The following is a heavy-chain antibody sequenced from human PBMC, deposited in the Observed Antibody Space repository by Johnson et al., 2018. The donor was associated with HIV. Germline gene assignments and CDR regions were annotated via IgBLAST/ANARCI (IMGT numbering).Heavy chain of an antibody. J-gene: IGHJ3*02. V-gene: IGHV3-30*03. CDR2: ISYDGSNK. CDR3: ARAHDAFDI. CDR1: GFTFSSYG. Sequence: QVQLVESGGGVVQPGRSLRLSCAAAGFTFSSYGMHRVRQAPGKGLAWVAVISYDGSNKYYADSVKGRFTISRDNSKNTLYLQMNSLRAEDTAVYYCARAHDAFDIWGQGTMVTVSS.